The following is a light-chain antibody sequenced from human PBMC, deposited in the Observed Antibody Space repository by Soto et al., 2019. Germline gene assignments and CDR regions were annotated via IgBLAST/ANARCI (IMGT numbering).Light chain of an antibody. CDR1: QSVSNN. Sequence: EIVLTQSQGTLSLSPGERATLSCRASQSVSNNYLAWYQHKPGQTPRLLIYDTSTRATGVPTRFSGSRSGAEFTLTINSLQSEDFAVYYCQPYNNWPLTFGGGTKVDIK. CDR2: DTS. V-gene: IGKV3-15*01. J-gene: IGKJ4*01. CDR3: QPYNNWPLT.